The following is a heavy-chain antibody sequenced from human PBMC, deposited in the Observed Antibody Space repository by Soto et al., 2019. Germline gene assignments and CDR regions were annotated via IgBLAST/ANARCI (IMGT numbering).Heavy chain of an antibody. CDR3: AKDLTRQLAYCFDY. J-gene: IGHJ4*02. CDR2: INAHSGGT. V-gene: IGHV1-2*02. Sequence: ASVKVSCKASGFSFTGYYIHWLRQAPGQGLEWMGWINAHSGGTEYAQKFQGRVTLTRDTSIATAYLTLTSLTSDDTALYYCAKDLTRQLAYCFDYWGQGTLVTVSS. CDR1: GFSFTGYY. D-gene: IGHD6-6*01.